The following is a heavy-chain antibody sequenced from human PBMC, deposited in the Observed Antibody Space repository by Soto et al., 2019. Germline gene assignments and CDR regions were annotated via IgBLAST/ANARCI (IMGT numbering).Heavy chain of an antibody. D-gene: IGHD1-20*01. Sequence: EVQLVESGGGLVKPGGSLRLSCAASGFTFSSYSMNWVRQAPGKGLEWVSSISSSSSYIYYADSVKGRFTISRDNAKNSLYLQMNSLRAEDTAVYYCARGPTLNWNREGYFDYWGQGTLVTVSS. CDR1: GFTFSSYS. CDR3: ARGPTLNWNREGYFDY. CDR2: ISSSSSYI. J-gene: IGHJ4*02. V-gene: IGHV3-21*01.